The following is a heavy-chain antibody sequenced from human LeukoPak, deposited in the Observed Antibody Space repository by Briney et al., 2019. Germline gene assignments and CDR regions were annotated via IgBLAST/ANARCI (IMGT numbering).Heavy chain of an antibody. D-gene: IGHD3-16*01. J-gene: IGHJ4*02. CDR2: MSTSSTYI. Sequence: PGGSLRLSCAASGFTFSRCAMNWVRQAPGKGLEWVSSMSTSSTYIYYADSIKGRFTISRDDARSLLYLQMDSLRAEDTAVYYCVRDFAFGFCNTTTCRYPFDSWGQGTLVTVSS. V-gene: IGHV3-21*06. CDR3: VRDFAFGFCNTTTCRYPFDS. CDR1: GFTFSRCA.